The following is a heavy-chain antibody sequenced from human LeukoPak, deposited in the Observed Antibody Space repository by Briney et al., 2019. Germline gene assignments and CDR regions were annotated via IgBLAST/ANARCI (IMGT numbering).Heavy chain of an antibody. CDR1: GFTFSSYA. D-gene: IGHD1-26*01. CDR2: ISGSGGST. CDR3: AKDLSPNSGSSIGFDY. V-gene: IGHV3-23*01. J-gene: IGHJ4*02. Sequence: PGGSLRLSCAASGFTFSSYAMSWVRQAPGKGLEWVSAISGSGGSTYYADSVKGRFTISRDNSKNTLYLQMNSLRAEDTAVYYCAKDLSPNSGSSIGFDYWGQGTLVTVSS.